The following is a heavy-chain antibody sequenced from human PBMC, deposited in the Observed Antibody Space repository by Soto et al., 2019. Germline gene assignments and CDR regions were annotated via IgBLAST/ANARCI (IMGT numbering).Heavy chain of an antibody. D-gene: IGHD3-16*01. J-gene: IGHJ4*02. CDR3: AAYSHKGY. Sequence: EEQLVESGGDLVQPRGSLSVSCAASGFTVSNNYMSWVRQAPGKGLEWVSLIYSGGSTYYADYVKGRFTISRDSSKNTLYLQMNSLRAEDTAMYYCAAYSHKGYWGQGTLVTVSS. V-gene: IGHV3-66*01. CDR2: IYSGGST. CDR1: GFTVSNNY.